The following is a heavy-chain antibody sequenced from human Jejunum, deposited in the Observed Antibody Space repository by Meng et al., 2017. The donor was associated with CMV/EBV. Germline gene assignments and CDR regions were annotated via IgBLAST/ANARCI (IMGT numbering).Heavy chain of an antibody. D-gene: IGHD3-10*01. V-gene: IGHV4-59*01. CDR1: GGSIRGYY. Sequence: SGGSIRGYYWSWLRQPPGKGLEWIGYIYYTGSTTYNPSLKSRITISVDTSKNQFSLKLSSVTAADTAVYYCARNYYGSGPLVFDIWGQGTMVTVSS. J-gene: IGHJ3*02. CDR2: IYYTGST. CDR3: ARNYYGSGPLVFDI.